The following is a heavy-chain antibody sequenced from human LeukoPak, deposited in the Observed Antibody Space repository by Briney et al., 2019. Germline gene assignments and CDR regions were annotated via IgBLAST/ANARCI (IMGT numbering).Heavy chain of an antibody. CDR2: IYYSGST. J-gene: IGHJ4*02. V-gene: IGHV4-39*07. Sequence: SETLSLTCTVSGASVSGSAYYWGWIRQPPGKGLEWIGNIYYSGSTYYNESLESRVTISIDTSKNQFSLKLSSVTAADTAVYYCARGKGGVNYWGQGTLVTVSS. CDR3: ARGKGGVNY. D-gene: IGHD2-8*02. CDR1: GASVSGSAYY.